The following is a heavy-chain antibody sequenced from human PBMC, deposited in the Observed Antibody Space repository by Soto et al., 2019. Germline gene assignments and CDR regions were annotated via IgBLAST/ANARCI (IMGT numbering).Heavy chain of an antibody. Sequence: EVQLVESGGGLVQPGGFLKLSCAASGFTFSGSAMHWVRQASGKGLEWVGRIRSKANSYATAYAASVKGRFTISRDDSKNTAYLQMNSLKTEDTAVYYCTRPPDDPDAFDIWGQGTMVTVSS. J-gene: IGHJ3*02. CDR1: GFTFSGSA. D-gene: IGHD1-1*01. CDR2: IRSKANSYAT. CDR3: TRPPDDPDAFDI. V-gene: IGHV3-73*02.